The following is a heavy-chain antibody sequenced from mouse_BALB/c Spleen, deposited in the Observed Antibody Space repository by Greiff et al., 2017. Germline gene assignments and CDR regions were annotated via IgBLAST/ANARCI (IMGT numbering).Heavy chain of an antibody. CDR2: ISYDGSN. D-gene: IGHD1-1*01. J-gene: IGHJ2*01. CDR3: ARDTGTRYFDY. Sequence: EVKLMESGPGLVKPSQSLSLTCSVTGYSITSGYYWNWIRQFPGNKLEWMGYISYDGSNNYNPSLKNRISITRDTSKNQFFLKLNSVTTEDTATYYCARDTGTRYFDYWGQGTTLTVSS. V-gene: IGHV3-6*02. CDR1: GYSITSGYY.